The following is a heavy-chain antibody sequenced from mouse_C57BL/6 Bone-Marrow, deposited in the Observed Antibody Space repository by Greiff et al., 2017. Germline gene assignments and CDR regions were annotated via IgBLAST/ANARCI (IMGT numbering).Heavy chain of an antibody. CDR1: GYTFTSYW. CDR2: FYPGSGST. Sequence: QVQLKQSGAELVKPGASVKMSCKASGYTFTSYWITWVKQRPGQGLEWIGDFYPGSGSTNYNEKFKSKATLTVYTSSSTAYMQLSSLTSEDSAVYYWSRYGFAWFAYWGQGTLVTVSA. J-gene: IGHJ3*01. D-gene: IGHD2-2*01. V-gene: IGHV1-55*01. CDR3: SRYGFAWFAY.